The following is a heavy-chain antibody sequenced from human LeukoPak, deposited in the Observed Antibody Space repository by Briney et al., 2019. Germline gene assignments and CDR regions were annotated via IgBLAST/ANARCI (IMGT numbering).Heavy chain of an antibody. D-gene: IGHD6-19*01. V-gene: IGHV4-30-4*08. CDR1: GGSISSDDYY. Sequence: SQTLSLTCTVSGGSISSDDYYWTWIRQPPGKGLEWIGHIYHRGNNYYNPSLKSRVTISVDTSKNQFSLSLRSVTAVDTAVYYCAIDTSGRGGGLFWGQGILVTVSS. CDR2: IYHRGNN. J-gene: IGHJ4*02. CDR3: AIDTSGRGGGLF.